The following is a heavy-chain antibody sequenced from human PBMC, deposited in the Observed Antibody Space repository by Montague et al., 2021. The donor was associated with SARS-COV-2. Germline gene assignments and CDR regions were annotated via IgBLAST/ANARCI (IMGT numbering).Heavy chain of an antibody. CDR1: GGSISDGGYS. CDR2: IYYSGST. Sequence: TLSLTCTVSGGSISDGGYSWTWIRQLPGKGLEWIGCIYYSGSTLYNPSLKSRVTISVDTSKNQFSLKLSSVTAADTAVYYCASLTLGYCSSTSCYSDWFDPWGQGTLVTVSS. CDR3: ASLTLGYCSSTSCYSDWFDP. D-gene: IGHD2-2*02. V-gene: IGHV4-31*03. J-gene: IGHJ5*02.